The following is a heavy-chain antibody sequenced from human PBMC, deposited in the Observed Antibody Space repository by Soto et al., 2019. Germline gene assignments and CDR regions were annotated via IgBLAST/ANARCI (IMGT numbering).Heavy chain of an antibody. CDR1: GGSISSGDYY. Sequence: QVQLQESGPGLVKPSQTLSLTCNVSGGSISSGDYYWSWLRQSPGKGLEWIGYMHYRAMPYYNPSLKSRVSISVDTTKNRCSLTVASLTAADTAVYFCARAVCILYHYFDSWGQGTLVTVSS. CDR3: ARAVCILYHYFDS. CDR2: MHYRAMP. J-gene: IGHJ4*02. V-gene: IGHV4-30-4*01. D-gene: IGHD2-15*01.